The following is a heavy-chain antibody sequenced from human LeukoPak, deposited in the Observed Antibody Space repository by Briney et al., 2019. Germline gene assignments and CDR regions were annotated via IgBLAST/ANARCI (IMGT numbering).Heavy chain of an antibody. J-gene: IGHJ4*02. D-gene: IGHD6-19*01. Sequence: PGGSLRLSCAASGFTFSSYGMHWVRQAPGLGLEWVSRISGDGSAREYADSVKGRFTISRDNARSTLYLQMNSLRVDDTAMYCAGYSSGWFFDYWGQGNLVTVSS. CDR1: GFTFSSYG. CDR3: GYSSGWFFDY. V-gene: IGHV3-74*01. CDR2: ISGDGSAR.